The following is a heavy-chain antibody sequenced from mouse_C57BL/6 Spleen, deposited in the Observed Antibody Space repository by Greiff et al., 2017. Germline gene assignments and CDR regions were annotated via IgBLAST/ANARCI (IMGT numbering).Heavy chain of an antibody. D-gene: IGHD2-3*01. Sequence: VQLQQSGPELVKPGASVKISCKASGYSFTDYNMNWVKQSNGKRLEWIGVINPNYGTTSYNQKLKGKATLTVDQSSSTAYVQLNSLTSADSAVYYCEGGNDGQRAYWGQGTLVTVSA. V-gene: IGHV1-39*01. J-gene: IGHJ3*01. CDR1: GYSFTDYN. CDR2: INPNYGTT. CDR3: EGGNDGQRAY.